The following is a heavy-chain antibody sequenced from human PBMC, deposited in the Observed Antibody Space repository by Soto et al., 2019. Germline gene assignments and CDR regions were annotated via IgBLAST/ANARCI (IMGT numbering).Heavy chain of an antibody. CDR3: ARPMETAVVRPTCCFFDL. CDR1: GGSFNNYA. CDR2: IMPVFGST. J-gene: IGHJ2*01. Sequence: QVQLVQSGAVVKEPGSSVKVSCKASGGSFNNYALTWVRQAPGQGLEWMGQIMPVFGSTTYAQKFQARVTITADKSTNTAYMQMYGLRSEDTAFYYCARPMETAVVRPTCCFFDLWGRGTLVTVSS. V-gene: IGHV1-69*06. D-gene: IGHD5-18*01.